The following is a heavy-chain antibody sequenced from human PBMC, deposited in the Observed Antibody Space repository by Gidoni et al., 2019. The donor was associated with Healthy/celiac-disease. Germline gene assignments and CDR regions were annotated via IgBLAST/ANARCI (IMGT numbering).Heavy chain of an antibody. V-gene: IGHV1-2*02. J-gene: IGHJ5*02. Sequence: QVQLVQSGAEVKKPGASVTVSCTASGYPFTGYYMHWVRQAPGQGLEWMGWINPNSGGTNYAQKFQGRVTMTRDTSISTAYMELSRLRSDDTAVYYCARDGGGVDTAMVIDPWGQGTLVTVSS. CDR3: ARDGGGVDTAMVIDP. CDR2: INPNSGGT. D-gene: IGHD5-18*01. CDR1: GYPFTGYY.